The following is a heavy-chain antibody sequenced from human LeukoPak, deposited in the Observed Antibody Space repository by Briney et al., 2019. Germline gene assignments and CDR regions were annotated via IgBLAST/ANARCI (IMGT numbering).Heavy chain of an antibody. V-gene: IGHV3-21*01. CDR2: ISSRSSYI. CDR3: ASFRDYSNCN. D-gene: IGHD4-11*01. CDR1: GFTFSSYS. Sequence: GGALRLCCAASGFTFSSYSMNWVRQAPGKGLEWVSFISSRSSYIYYADSVKGRFTISRDNANNSLYLHMNSLRAEDTAVYYCASFRDYSNCNWGQGTLVTVSS. J-gene: IGHJ4*02.